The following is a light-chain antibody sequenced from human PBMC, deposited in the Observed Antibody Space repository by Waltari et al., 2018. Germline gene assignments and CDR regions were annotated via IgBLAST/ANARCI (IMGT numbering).Light chain of an antibody. Sequence: DIQMTQSPSSLSASVGDRVTITCRVSENVNNYLNWYQQKPGKAPKLLIYKASTLQSGVPSRFSGSGSGTDYTFTISSLQSEDVATYYCQHGYGTPYSFGQGTKVEIK. V-gene: IGKV1-39*01. CDR1: ENVNNY. CDR3: QHGYGTPYS. J-gene: IGKJ2*03. CDR2: KAS.